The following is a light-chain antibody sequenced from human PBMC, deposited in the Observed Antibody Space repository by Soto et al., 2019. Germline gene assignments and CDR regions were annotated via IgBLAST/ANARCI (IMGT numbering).Light chain of an antibody. Sequence: DIVLTQSPGTLSLSPGARATLSCRASQNFGGMFVAWYQQKLGQAPRLLIYGSSSRATGIPDRFSGSGSGTDFTLTISRLEPEDFAMYYCQQYGGSLLTFGGETRVEIK. V-gene: IGKV3-20*01. CDR2: GSS. J-gene: IGKJ4*01. CDR1: QNFGGMF. CDR3: QQYGGSLLT.